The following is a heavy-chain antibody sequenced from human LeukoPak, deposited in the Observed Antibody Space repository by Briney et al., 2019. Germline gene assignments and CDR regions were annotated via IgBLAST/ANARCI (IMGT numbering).Heavy chain of an antibody. V-gene: IGHV3-23*01. J-gene: IGHJ5*02. Sequence: GGSLRLSCAASEFTFSSYAMSWVRQAPGKGLEWVSAISGSGGNTYYADSVKGRFTISRDSSRSTLYLQMHSLRAEDTAVYYCAKDRPYISSWYGCSTPWGQGTLVTVSS. D-gene: IGHD6-13*01. CDR1: EFTFSSYA. CDR2: ISGSGGNT. CDR3: AKDRPYISSWYGCSTP.